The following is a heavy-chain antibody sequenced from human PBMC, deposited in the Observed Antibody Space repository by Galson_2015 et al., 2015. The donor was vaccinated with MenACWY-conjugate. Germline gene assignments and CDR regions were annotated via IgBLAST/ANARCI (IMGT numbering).Heavy chain of an antibody. V-gene: IGHV5-51*01. CDR3: ARSLGIAVAGHEGGDY. D-gene: IGHD6-19*01. Sequence: QSGAEVKKPGESLKISCKGSGYSFTSYWIGWVRQMPGKGLEWMGIIYPGDSDTRYSPSFQGQVTISADKSISTAYLQWSSLKASDTAMYYCARSLGIAVAGHEGGDYWGQGTLVTVSS. J-gene: IGHJ4*02. CDR2: IYPGDSDT. CDR1: GYSFTSYW.